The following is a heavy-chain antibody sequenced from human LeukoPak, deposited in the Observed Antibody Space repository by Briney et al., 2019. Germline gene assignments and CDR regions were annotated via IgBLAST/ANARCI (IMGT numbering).Heavy chain of an antibody. CDR1: GGSMSSFY. Sequence: SETLSLTCSVSGGSMSSFYWSWIRQPPGKGLEWIGSIYDSGSTNYSPSLKSRVTISVDTSKNQFSLRLSSVTVADTAVYFCARGRHGGRWWGHGALVTVSS. CDR3: ARGRHGGRW. D-gene: IGHD4-23*01. CDR2: IYDSGST. J-gene: IGHJ4*01. V-gene: IGHV4-59*01.